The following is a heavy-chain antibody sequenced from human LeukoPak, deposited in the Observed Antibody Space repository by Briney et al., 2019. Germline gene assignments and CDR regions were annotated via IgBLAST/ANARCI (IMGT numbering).Heavy chain of an antibody. D-gene: IGHD3-22*01. CDR2: ISGSGGRT. Sequence: GGSLRLSCAASGFTFSSYAMSWVRQAPGKGLEWVSAISGSGGRTYYADSVKGRFTISRDNAKNSLYLQMNSLRAEDTALYYCARDYYDSSGYQPFDYWGQGTLVTVSS. V-gene: IGHV3-23*01. J-gene: IGHJ4*02. CDR3: ARDYYDSSGYQPFDY. CDR1: GFTFSSYA.